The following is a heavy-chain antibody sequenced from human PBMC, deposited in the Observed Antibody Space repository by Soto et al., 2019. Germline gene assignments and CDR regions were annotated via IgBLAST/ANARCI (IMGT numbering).Heavy chain of an antibody. D-gene: IGHD4-17*01. J-gene: IGHJ4*02. V-gene: IGHV4-34*01. CDR3: ARVDLYGDFDY. Sequence: SETLSLTCAVYGGSFSGYYWSWIRQPPGKGLEWIGEIYHSGSTNYNPSLKSRVTISVDKSKNQFSLKLSSVTAADTAVYYCARVDLYGDFDYWGQGTLVTVSS. CDR1: GGSFSGYY. CDR2: IYHSGST.